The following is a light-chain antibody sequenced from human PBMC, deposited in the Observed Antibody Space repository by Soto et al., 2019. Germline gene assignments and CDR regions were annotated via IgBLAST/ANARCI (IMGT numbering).Light chain of an antibody. CDR2: DTS. Sequence: EVVLTQSPATLSLSPWERATLSCRASQSIAGYLAWYQKKPGQAPRLLIYDTSNRVTGVPARFSGSGSGTDFTLSISSLEPEDFAVYYCQQRSNWPPITFGQGTRLENK. V-gene: IGKV3-11*01. CDR3: QQRSNWPPIT. J-gene: IGKJ5*01. CDR1: QSIAGY.